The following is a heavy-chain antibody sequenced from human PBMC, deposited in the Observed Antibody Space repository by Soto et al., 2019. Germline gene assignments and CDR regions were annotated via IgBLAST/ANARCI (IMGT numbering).Heavy chain of an antibody. CDR1: GFSFSTSGVG. Sequence: QITLKESGPSLVNPTQTVTLTCTFSGFSFSTSGVGVGWIRQPPGTALEWLAHIYWDDATRFSPSLKNRLTITRDTSTNQLVLTMTNMDPADTATYYCAHVGTIFGLVIHFDYWGQGTLVTVSS. CDR3: AHVGTIFGLVIHFDY. D-gene: IGHD3-3*01. CDR2: IYWDDAT. V-gene: IGHV2-5*02. J-gene: IGHJ4*02.